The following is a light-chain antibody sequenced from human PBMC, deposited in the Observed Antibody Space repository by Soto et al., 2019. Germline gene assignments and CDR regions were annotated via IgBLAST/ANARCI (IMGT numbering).Light chain of an antibody. CDR1: SNDVGGYDY. J-gene: IGLJ2*01. CDR2: EVT. Sequence: QSALTQPASVSGSPGLSITISCTGTSNDVGGYDYVSWDRQYPDRAPRLLIYEVTNRPSGISDRFSGSRSGNTASLTISGLHADDEADYYCATYTVTGTLIFGGGTKVTVL. CDR3: ATYTVTGTLI. V-gene: IGLV2-14*01.